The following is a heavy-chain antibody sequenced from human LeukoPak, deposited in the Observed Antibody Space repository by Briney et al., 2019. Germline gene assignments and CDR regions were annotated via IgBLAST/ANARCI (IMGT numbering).Heavy chain of an antibody. Sequence: GRSLRLSCAASGFTFSNYAMSWVRQPPGKGLGWVSVIIVSGGSTYYADSVKGRFTFSRDNSKNTLYLQMSSLRAEDRAVYYCAREIGDFDYWGQGTLVTVSS. CDR1: GFTFSNYA. CDR3: AREIGDFDY. V-gene: IGHV3-23*01. J-gene: IGHJ4*02. CDR2: IIVSGGST. D-gene: IGHD1-26*01.